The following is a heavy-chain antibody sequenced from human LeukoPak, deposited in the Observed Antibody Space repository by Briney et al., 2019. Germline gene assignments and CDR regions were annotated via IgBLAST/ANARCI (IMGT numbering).Heavy chain of an antibody. CDR3: ARDRAVAGTGSLDY. CDR2: IWYDGSNK. J-gene: IGHJ4*02. V-gene: IGHV3-33*01. CDR1: GFTFSSYG. D-gene: IGHD6-19*01. Sequence: GGSLRLSCAASGFTFSSYGMHWVRQAPGKGLEWVAVIWYDGSNKYYADSVKGRFTISRDNSRNTLYLQMNSLRAEDMAVYYCARDRAVAGTGSLDYWGQGTLVTVSS.